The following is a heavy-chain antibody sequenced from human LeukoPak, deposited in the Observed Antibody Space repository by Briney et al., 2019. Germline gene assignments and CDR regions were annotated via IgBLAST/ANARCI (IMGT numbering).Heavy chain of an antibody. D-gene: IGHD2-15*01. J-gene: IGHJ4*02. CDR1: GYIFTRYY. V-gene: IGHV1-46*01. CDR3: ARDLVVVVGPTLDY. CDR2: INSDSGST. Sequence: ASVKVSCKASGYIFTRYYIHWVRQAPGQGLEWMGIINSDSGSTTYAQKFQDRVTVTRDTSTSTVYMELRGLKSEDTAVYYCARDLVVVVGPTLDYWGQGTLVTVSS.